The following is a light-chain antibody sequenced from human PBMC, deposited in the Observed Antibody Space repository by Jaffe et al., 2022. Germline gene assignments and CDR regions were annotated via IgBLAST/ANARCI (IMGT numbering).Light chain of an antibody. CDR1: SSDISNYNY. CDR3: SSYAGSNNLL. CDR2: ELT. Sequence: QSALTQPPSASGSPGQSVTISCTGTSSDISNYNYVSWYQQHPGKAPKLMIYELTKRPSGVPDRFSGSKSGNTASLTVSGLQAEDEADYYCSSYAGSNNLLFGGGTKLTVL. V-gene: IGLV2-8*01. J-gene: IGLJ3*02.